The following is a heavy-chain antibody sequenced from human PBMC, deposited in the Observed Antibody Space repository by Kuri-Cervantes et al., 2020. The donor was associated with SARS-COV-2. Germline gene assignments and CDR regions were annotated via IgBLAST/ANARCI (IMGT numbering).Heavy chain of an antibody. V-gene: IGHV3-30*18. CDR1: GFNFSRTD. D-gene: IGHD2-21*01. CDR2: ISHDGKKK. CDR3: AKDRVGVQDF. J-gene: IGHJ4*02. Sequence: GESLKSSCAASGFNFSRTDMHWVRQAPGKGLEWVAVISHDGKKKKCIASEKGRFTISRDNSQNTLYLHMKSLRSEDTAMYYCAKDRVGVQDFWGQGTLVTVSS.